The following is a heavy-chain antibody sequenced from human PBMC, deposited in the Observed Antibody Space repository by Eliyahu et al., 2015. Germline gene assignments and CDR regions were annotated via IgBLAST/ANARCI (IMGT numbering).Heavy chain of an antibody. J-gene: IGHJ4*02. CDR1: GGSFSGYY. D-gene: IGHD3-22*01. CDR3: ARGQGGGRASVVVIKRRGSPYFDY. V-gene: IGHV4-34*01. Sequence: QVQLQQWGAGLLKPSETLSLTCAVYGGSFSGYYWSWIRQPPGKGLXWIGEINXSGSTNYNPSLKSRVTISVDTSKNQFSLKLSSVTAADTAVYYCARGQGGGRASVVVIKRRGSPYFDYWGQGTLVTVSS. CDR2: INXSGST.